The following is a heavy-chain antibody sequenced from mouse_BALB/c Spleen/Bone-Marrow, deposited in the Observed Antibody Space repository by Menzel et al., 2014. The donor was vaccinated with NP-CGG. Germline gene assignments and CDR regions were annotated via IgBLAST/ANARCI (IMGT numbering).Heavy chain of an antibody. CDR1: GFNIKDTY. D-gene: IGHD2-4*01. CDR3: ARYLIFYDYDEAMDY. J-gene: IGHJ4*01. V-gene: IGHV14-3*02. CDR2: IDPANGDT. Sequence: VHLQQPGAELVKPGASVKLSCTASGFNIKDTYMHWVKQRPEQGLEWIGRIDPANGDTKYDPKFQGKATITADTSSNTAYLQLSSLTSEDTAVYYCARYLIFYDYDEAMDYWGQGTSVTVSS.